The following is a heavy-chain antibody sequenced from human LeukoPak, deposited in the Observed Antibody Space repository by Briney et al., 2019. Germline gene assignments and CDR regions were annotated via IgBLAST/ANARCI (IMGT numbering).Heavy chain of an antibody. V-gene: IGHV4-39*07. CDR2: IYYSGST. CDR3: AREGATTVTYFDY. Sequence: SETLSLTCTVPGGSISSSSYYWGWIRQPPGKGLDWIGSIYYSGSTYYNPSLKSRVTISVDTSKNQFSLKLSSVTAADTAVYYCAREGATTVTYFDYWGQGTLVTVSS. D-gene: IGHD4-11*01. J-gene: IGHJ4*02. CDR1: GGSISSSSYY.